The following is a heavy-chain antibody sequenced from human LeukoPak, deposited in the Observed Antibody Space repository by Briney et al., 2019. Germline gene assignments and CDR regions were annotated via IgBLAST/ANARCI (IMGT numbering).Heavy chain of an antibody. Sequence: GESLKISCKGFGYSFTSYWIGWVRQMPGKGLEWMGIIYPADSDTRYSPSFQGQVTISADKSNSTANLQWSSLKASDTAMYYCARSRYCTTTSCRHFDYWGQGTLVTVSS. V-gene: IGHV5-51*01. CDR2: IYPADSDT. D-gene: IGHD2-2*01. J-gene: IGHJ4*02. CDR3: ARSRYCTTTSCRHFDY. CDR1: GYSFTSYW.